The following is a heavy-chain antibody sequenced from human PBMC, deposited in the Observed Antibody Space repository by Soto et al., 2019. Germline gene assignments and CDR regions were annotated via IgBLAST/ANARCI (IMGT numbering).Heavy chain of an antibody. CDR1: GYTFYSHS. D-gene: IGHD5-18*01. Sequence: QAQLVQSGAEVKKPGASVKVSCKASGYTFYSHSISWVRQAPGQGLEWMGRINGDYGNTQYAQKFRGRVTMTTDTSTITVYMELTTLRSDDTAVYYCARCIQGDYYYGMDVWGQGTTFTVSS. J-gene: IGHJ6*02. CDR2: INGDYGNT. V-gene: IGHV1-18*01. CDR3: ARCIQGDYYYGMDV.